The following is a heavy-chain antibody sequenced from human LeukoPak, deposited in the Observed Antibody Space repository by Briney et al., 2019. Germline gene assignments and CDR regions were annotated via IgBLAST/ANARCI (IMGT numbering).Heavy chain of an antibody. CDR1: GFTFSSYG. D-gene: IGHD2-15*01. J-gene: IGHJ6*02. CDR2: ISYDGSNK. Sequence: GGSLRLSCAASGFTFSSYGMHWVRQAPGKGLEWVAVISYDGSNKYYADSVKGRFTISRDNSKNTLYLRMNSLRAEDTAVYYCAKDLPHSAAPYYYGMDVWGQGTTVTVSS. CDR3: AKDLPHSAAPYYYGMDV. V-gene: IGHV3-30*18.